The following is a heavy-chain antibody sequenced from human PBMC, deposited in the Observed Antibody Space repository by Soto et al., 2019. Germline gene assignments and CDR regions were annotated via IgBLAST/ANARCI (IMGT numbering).Heavy chain of an antibody. CDR2: ISPDGRNK. V-gene: IGHV3-30*04. Sequence: QVQLVESGGGVVQPGRSLRLSCAASGFTFAAYAVHWVRQAPGKGLEWVAGISPDGRNKYYTDSVKGRFTISRDNSKNTLSLKLNSLRGEDTAVYYCARGDGYNYFDRWGQGTLVTVSS. CDR3: ARGDGYNYFDR. D-gene: IGHD5-12*01. CDR1: GFTFAAYA. J-gene: IGHJ4*02.